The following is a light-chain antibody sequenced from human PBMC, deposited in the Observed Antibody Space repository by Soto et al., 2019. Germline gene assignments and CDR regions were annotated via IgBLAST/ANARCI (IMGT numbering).Light chain of an antibody. V-gene: IGKV1-5*03. CDR2: EAS. J-gene: IGKJ1*01. Sequence: DIQMTQSPSTLSASVGDRVTITCRASQSISSWLAWYQQKPGKAPNLLIYEASRLESAVPSRFSGSASGTEFTLTINSLQHDDFATYYCQQYSSYPETFGQGTKVEIK. CDR1: QSISSW. CDR3: QQYSSYPET.